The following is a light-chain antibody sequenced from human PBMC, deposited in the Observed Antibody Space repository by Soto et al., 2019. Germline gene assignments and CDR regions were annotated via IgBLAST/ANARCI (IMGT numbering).Light chain of an antibody. CDR2: GAS. V-gene: IGKV3-20*01. J-gene: IGKJ3*01. CDR3: QQYGRSPGLFT. Sequence: EIVLTQSPGTLSLSQGERATLSCRASQTVSSNYLAWYQQKPGQAPRLLIYGASSRATATPDTFSGSGSGTDFTLTISRLEPEDFAVYYCQQYGRSPGLFTFGPWTKLDIK. CDR1: QTVSSNY.